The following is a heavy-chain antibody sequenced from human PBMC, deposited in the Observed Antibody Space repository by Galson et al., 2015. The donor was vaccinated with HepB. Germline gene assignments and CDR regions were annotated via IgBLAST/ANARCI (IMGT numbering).Heavy chain of an antibody. J-gene: IGHJ4*02. Sequence: TLSLTCAVSGGSISSGGYYWSWIRQHPGKGLEWIGYIYYSGSTYYNPSLKSRVTISVDTSKNQFSLKLSSVTAADTAVYYCAREAQAGDSSGYGVGLIDYWGQGTLVTVSS. D-gene: IGHD3-22*01. CDR3: AREAQAGDSSGYGVGLIDY. V-gene: IGHV4-31*11. CDR1: GGSISSGGYY. CDR2: IYYSGST.